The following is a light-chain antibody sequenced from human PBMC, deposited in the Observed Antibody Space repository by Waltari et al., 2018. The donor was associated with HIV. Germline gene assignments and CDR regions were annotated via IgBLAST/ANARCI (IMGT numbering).Light chain of an antibody. CDR3: QQSYTTSYS. J-gene: IGKJ2*03. CDR1: QRISNY. V-gene: IGKV1-39*01. Sequence: DIQMTQSQSSLSASVGDRVTITCRASQRISNYLNWYQQKPGKAPKLLIYAASTLQSGVPSRFSGSGSGTDFTLTISSLLPEDLATYFCQQSYTTSYSFGQGTKLQIK. CDR2: AAS.